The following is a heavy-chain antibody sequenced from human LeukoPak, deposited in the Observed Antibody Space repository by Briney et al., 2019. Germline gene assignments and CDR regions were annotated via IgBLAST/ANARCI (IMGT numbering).Heavy chain of an antibody. Sequence: GEPLKISCKGSGYNFTSYWIAWVRQMPGKGLEWMGIIYPGDSDTRYSPSFRGQVTISADKSNSTAYLQWSSLKASDTAMYYCATLPYGDAFDIWGQGTMVTVSS. J-gene: IGHJ3*02. CDR3: ATLPYGDAFDI. CDR1: GYNFTSYW. D-gene: IGHD4-17*01. CDR2: IYPGDSDT. V-gene: IGHV5-51*01.